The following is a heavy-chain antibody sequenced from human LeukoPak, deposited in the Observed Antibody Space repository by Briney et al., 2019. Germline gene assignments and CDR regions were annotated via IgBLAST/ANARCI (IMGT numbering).Heavy chain of an antibody. CDR2: IRYDGSNK. Sequence: SGGSLRLSCAASGFTFSSYGMHWVRQAPGKGLEWVAFIRYDGSNKYYADSVKGRFTISRDNAKNSLYLQMNSLRAEDTAIYYCVRAVPAAILGAFDIWGQGTMVTVSS. D-gene: IGHD2-2*02. V-gene: IGHV3-30*02. CDR1: GFTFSSYG. CDR3: VRAVPAAILGAFDI. J-gene: IGHJ3*02.